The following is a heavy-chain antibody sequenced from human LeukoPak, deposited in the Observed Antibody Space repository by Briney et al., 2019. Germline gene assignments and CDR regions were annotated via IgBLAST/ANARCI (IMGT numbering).Heavy chain of an antibody. CDR2: IIPIFGTA. J-gene: IGHJ4*02. CDR3: VSDNDGSGPFDY. CDR1: GGTFISYT. Sequence: ASVKVSFKSSGGTFISYTISWVRQPPGQGLEWMGGIIPIFGTANNAQKFQGRVTITAEKSTRTAYMELGSLRAEDTAVYYCVSDNDGSGPFDYWGQGTLVTVSS. D-gene: IGHD3-10*01. V-gene: IGHV1-69*06.